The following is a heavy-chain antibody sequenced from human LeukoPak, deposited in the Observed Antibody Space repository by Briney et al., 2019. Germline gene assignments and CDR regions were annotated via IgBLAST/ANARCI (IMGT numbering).Heavy chain of an antibody. CDR2: IYYSGST. CDR1: GGSISSYY. Sequence: PSETLSLTCTVSGGSISSYYWSWIRQPPGKGLEWIGYIYYSGSTNYNPSLKSRVTISVDTSKNQFSLKLSSVTAADTAVYYCARGGRGVQRNYYDSSGYYYLFDYWGQGTLVTVSS. D-gene: IGHD3-22*01. CDR3: ARGGRGVQRNYYDSSGYYYLFDY. V-gene: IGHV4-59*01. J-gene: IGHJ4*02.